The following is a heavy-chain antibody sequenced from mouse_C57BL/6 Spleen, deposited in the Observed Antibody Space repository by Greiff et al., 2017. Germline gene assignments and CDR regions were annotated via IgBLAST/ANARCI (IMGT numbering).Heavy chain of an antibody. D-gene: IGHD2-4*01. V-gene: IGHV1-55*01. CDR2: IYPGSGST. CDR3: ARGPYYDDGFDY. Sequence: VQLQQPGAELVKPGASVKMSCKASGYTFTSYWITWVKQRPGQGLEWIGDIYPGSGSTNYNEKFKSKATLTVDTSSSTAYMQLSSLTSEDSAVYYCARGPYYDDGFDYWGQGTTLTVSS. J-gene: IGHJ2*01. CDR1: GYTFTSYW.